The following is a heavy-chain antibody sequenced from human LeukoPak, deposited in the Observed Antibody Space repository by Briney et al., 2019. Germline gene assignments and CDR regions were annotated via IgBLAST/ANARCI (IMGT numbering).Heavy chain of an antibody. J-gene: IGHJ4*02. Sequence: TSETLSLTCAVYGGSFSGYYWSWIRQPPGKGLEWIGEINHSGSTNYNPSLKSRVTISVDTSKNQFSLKLSPVTAADTAVYYCARGFRSGYFLRWGQGTLVTVSS. CDR3: ARGFRSGYFLR. CDR1: GGSFSGYY. CDR2: INHSGST. V-gene: IGHV4-34*01. D-gene: IGHD3-3*01.